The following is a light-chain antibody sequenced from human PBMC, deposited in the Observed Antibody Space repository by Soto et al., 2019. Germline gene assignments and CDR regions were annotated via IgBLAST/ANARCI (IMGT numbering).Light chain of an antibody. CDR3: QQYFSPQYT. V-gene: IGKV4-1*01. CDR2: WAS. CDR1: QSVLFSSNNKNY. Sequence: DIVMTQSPDSLAVSLGERATINCKSSQSVLFSSNNKNYLAWYQQKPGQPPNLLIYWASTRESGVPDRFSGSGSGTDFTLTISSLQAEDGAVYYCQQYFSPQYTFGQGTKLEI. J-gene: IGKJ2*01.